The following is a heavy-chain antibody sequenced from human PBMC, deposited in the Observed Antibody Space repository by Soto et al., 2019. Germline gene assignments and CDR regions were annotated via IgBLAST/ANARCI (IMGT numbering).Heavy chain of an antibody. CDR2: INPSGGST. V-gene: IGHV1-46*01. D-gene: IGHD3-3*02. CDR3: ARVSGRSYYYYGMGV. J-gene: IGHJ6*01. CDR1: GYTFTSYY. Sequence: ASVKVSCKASGYTFTSYYMHWVRQSPGQGLEWMGIINPSGGSTSYAQKFQGRVTMTRDTSTSTVYMELSSLRSGDTAVYYCARVSGRSYYYYGMGVWGQGPTVTVSS.